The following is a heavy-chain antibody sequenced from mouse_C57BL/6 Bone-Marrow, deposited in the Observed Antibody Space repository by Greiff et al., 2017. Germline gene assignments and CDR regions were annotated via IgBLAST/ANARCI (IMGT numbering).Heavy chain of an antibody. CDR3: ARHYGSSYFNV. CDR1: GFTFSDFY. Sequence: EVMLVESGGGLVQSGRSLRLSCATSGFTFSDFYMEWVRQAPGKGLEWIAASRNKANDYTTEYSASVKGRFIVSRDTSQSILYLQMNALRAEDTAIYYCARHYGSSYFNVWGTGTTVTVSS. J-gene: IGHJ1*03. V-gene: IGHV7-1*01. D-gene: IGHD1-1*01. CDR2: SRNKANDYTT.